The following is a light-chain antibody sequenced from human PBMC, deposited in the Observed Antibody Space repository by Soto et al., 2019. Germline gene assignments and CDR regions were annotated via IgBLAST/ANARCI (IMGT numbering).Light chain of an antibody. J-gene: IGKJ5*01. V-gene: IGKV3-20*01. CDR1: QSVSSSY. CDR2: GAS. CDR3: QQYGSSPPGIT. Sequence: EIVLTQSPGTLSLSPGGRATPSRRASQSVSSSYLAWYQQKPGQAPRLLIYGASSRATGIPDRFSGSGSGTDFTLTISRLEPEDFAVYYCQQYGSSPPGITFGQGTRLEIK.